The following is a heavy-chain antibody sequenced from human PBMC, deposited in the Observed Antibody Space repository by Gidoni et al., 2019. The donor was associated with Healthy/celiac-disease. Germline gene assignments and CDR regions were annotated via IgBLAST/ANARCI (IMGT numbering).Heavy chain of an antibody. CDR1: GGSISSGGYY. Sequence: QVQLQESGTGLVKPSQTLSLTCTVSGGSISSGGYYWSWIRQHPGKGLEWIGYIYYSGSTYYNPSLKSRVTISVDTSKNQFSLKLSSVTAADTAVYYCARVGGKYSSGRHIDYWGQGTLVTVSS. D-gene: IGHD6-19*01. CDR3: ARVGGKYSSGRHIDY. J-gene: IGHJ4*02. CDR2: IYYSGST. V-gene: IGHV4-31*03.